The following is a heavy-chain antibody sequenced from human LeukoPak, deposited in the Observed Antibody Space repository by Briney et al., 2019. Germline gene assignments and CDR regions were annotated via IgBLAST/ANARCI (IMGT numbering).Heavy chain of an antibody. J-gene: IGHJ6*02. CDR2: INHSGST. V-gene: IGHV4-34*01. CDR3: ARGHRYYDSSGYLYYYGMDV. Sequence: PGGSLRLSCAASGFTFTSYALTWVRQPPGKGLEWIGEINHSGSTNYNPSLKSRVTISVDTSKNQFSLKLSSVTAADTAVYYCARGHRYYDSSGYLYYYGMDVWGQGTTVTVSS. D-gene: IGHD3-22*01. CDR1: GFTFTSYA.